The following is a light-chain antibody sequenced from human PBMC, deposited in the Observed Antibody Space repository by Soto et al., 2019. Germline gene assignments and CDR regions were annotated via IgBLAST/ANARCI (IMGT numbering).Light chain of an antibody. Sequence: QSALTQPASVSGSPGQSITISCTGTSTDVGGYNYVSWYQQHPGTAPKLMIYEVTNRPSGVSNRFSGSKSGNTASLTISGLQAEDEADYYCSSYTSSSTLVLFGGGTQLTVL. V-gene: IGLV2-14*01. CDR2: EVT. CDR1: STDVGGYNY. J-gene: IGLJ2*01. CDR3: SSYTSSSTLVL.